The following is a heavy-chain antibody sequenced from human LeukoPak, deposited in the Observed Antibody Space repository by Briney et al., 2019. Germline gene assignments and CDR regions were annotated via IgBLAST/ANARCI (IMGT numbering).Heavy chain of an antibody. Sequence: GGSLRLSCAASGFSVSSNYMNWVRQAPGKGLEWVSVIYSGGSTYYAHSVKSRFTISRDISKNTLFLQMTSLRAEDTAVYYCAKVKGWYGEGYFDYWGQGPVVTVSS. V-gene: IGHV3-53*01. CDR3: AKVKGWYGEGYFDY. CDR1: GFSVSSNY. D-gene: IGHD3-10*01. CDR2: IYSGGST. J-gene: IGHJ4*02.